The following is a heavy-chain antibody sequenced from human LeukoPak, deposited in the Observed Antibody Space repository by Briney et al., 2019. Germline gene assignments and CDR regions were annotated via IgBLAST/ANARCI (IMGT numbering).Heavy chain of an antibody. J-gene: IGHJ4*02. D-gene: IGHD2-15*01. Sequence: GGSLRLSCAASGFLFNSYGMSWVRQAPGQGLEWVSSITGSTRTTYYTDSVKGRFIISRDNSKNTLYLQMNSLRAEDTAVYYCAKDQLNRFCSGGSCSVTHDYWGQGTLVTVSS. CDR3: AKDQLNRFCSGGSCSVTHDY. CDR1: GFLFNSYG. V-gene: IGHV3-23*01. CDR2: ITGSTRTT.